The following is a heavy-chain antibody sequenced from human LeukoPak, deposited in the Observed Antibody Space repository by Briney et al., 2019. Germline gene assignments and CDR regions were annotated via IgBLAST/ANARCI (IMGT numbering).Heavy chain of an antibody. V-gene: IGHV1-18*01. Sequence: ASVKVSCKASGYTFTSYGISWVRQAPGQGLEWMGWISAYNGNTNYAQKLQGRVTMTTDTSTSTAYMELRSLRSDDTAVYYCARVPLYCGGDCYGDCWGQGTLVTVSS. D-gene: IGHD2-21*02. CDR1: GYTFTSYG. J-gene: IGHJ4*02. CDR3: ARVPLYCGGDCYGDC. CDR2: ISAYNGNT.